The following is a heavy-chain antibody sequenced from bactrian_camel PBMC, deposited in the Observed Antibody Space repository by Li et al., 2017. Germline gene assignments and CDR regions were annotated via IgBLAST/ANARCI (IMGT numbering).Heavy chain of an antibody. CDR1: GFRFNITA. CDR2: IDSDGDA. V-gene: IGHV3S53*01. Sequence: HVQLVESGGGLVQPGGSLRLSCTTSGFRFNITAMSWARQAPGKKREGVATIDSDGDAAYADSMKGRFTVSRDNAKNTLYLQMNNLKPEYWGQGTQVTVS. J-gene: IGHJ4*01.